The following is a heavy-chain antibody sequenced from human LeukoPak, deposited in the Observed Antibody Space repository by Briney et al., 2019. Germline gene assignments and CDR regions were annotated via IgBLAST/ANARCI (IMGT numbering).Heavy chain of an antibody. V-gene: IGHV1-69*05. CDR2: IIPIFGTA. J-gene: IGHJ4*02. CDR1: GGTFSSYA. CDR3: ARRGDYDSSGYYYFDY. Sequence: GASVKVSCKASGGTFSSYAISWVRQAPGQGLEWMGGIIPIFGTANYAQKFQGRVTITTDESTSTAYMELSCLRSEDTAVYYCARRGDYDSSGYYYFDYWGQGTLVTVSS. D-gene: IGHD3-22*01.